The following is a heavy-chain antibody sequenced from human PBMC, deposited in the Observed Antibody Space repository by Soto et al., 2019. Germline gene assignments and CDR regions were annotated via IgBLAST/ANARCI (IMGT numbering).Heavy chain of an antibody. D-gene: IGHD3-3*01. CDR3: ARDQGDSYYDFWSCYTYYYGMDV. V-gene: IGHV1-18*01. Sequence: ASVKVSCKASGYTFTSYGISWVRQAPGQGLEWMGWISAYNGNTNYAQKLQGRVTMTTDTSTSTAYMELRSLRSDDTAVYYCARDQGDSYYDFWSCYTYYYGMDVWGQGTTVTVSS. CDR2: ISAYNGNT. J-gene: IGHJ6*02. CDR1: GYTFTSYG.